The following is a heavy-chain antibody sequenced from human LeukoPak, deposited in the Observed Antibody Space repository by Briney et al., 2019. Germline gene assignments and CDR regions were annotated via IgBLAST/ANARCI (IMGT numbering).Heavy chain of an antibody. Sequence: GGSLRLSCAASGFTFSSYAMSWVRQAPGKGLEWVPAISGSGGSTYYADSVKGRFTISRDNSKNTLYLQMNSLRAEDTAVYYCAKDSRQSMVRGTKGDYWGQGTLVTVSS. CDR1: GFTFSSYA. CDR2: ISGSGGST. D-gene: IGHD3-10*01. V-gene: IGHV3-23*01. CDR3: AKDSRQSMVRGTKGDY. J-gene: IGHJ4*02.